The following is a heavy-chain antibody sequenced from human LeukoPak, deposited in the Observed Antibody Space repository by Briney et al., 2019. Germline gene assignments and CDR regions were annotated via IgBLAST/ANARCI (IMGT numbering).Heavy chain of an antibody. Sequence: GGSLRLSCAASGFTFSSYSMNWVRQAPGKGLEWVSSITSSSSYIYYADSVKGRFTISRDNAKNSLYLQMNSLRVEDTAVYFCARGGVDYYGSGTYYLMYYFDYWGQGALVTVSS. D-gene: IGHD3-10*01. CDR1: GFTFSSYS. V-gene: IGHV3-21*04. J-gene: IGHJ4*02. CDR3: ARGGVDYYGSGTYYLMYYFDY. CDR2: ITSSSSYI.